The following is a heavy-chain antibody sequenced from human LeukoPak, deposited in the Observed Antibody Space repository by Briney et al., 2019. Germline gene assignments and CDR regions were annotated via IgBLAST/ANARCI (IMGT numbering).Heavy chain of an antibody. CDR1: GYTFTSYG. CDR3: ARIRCGSSSWYCYYYYGMDV. V-gene: IGHV1-18*01. Sequence: ASVKVSCKASGYTFTSYGISWVRQAPGQGLEWMGWISTYNVNTNYAQKLQGRVTMTTDTSTSTAYMELRSLRSDDTAVYYCARIRCGSSSWYCYYYYGMDVWGQGTRVTVSS. D-gene: IGHD6-13*01. J-gene: IGHJ6*02. CDR2: ISTYNVNT.